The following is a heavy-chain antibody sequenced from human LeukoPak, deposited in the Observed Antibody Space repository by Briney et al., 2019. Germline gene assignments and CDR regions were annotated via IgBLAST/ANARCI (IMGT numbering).Heavy chain of an antibody. Sequence: GGSLRLSCAASGFTFSSSGMHWVRQAPGKGLEWVAVIWYDGSSKYYADSVKGRFTISRDNSRNTLYLQMNSLRAEDTAVYYCARDWGSGSYFQFDYWGQGTLVTVSS. CDR3: ARDWGSGSYFQFDY. CDR2: IWYDGSSK. CDR1: GFTFSSSG. V-gene: IGHV3-33*01. D-gene: IGHD3-10*01. J-gene: IGHJ4*02.